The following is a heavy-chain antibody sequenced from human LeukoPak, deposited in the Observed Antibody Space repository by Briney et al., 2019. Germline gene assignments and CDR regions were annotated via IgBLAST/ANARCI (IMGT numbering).Heavy chain of an antibody. V-gene: IGHV3-74*01. Sequence: GGSLRLSCAASGFTFSSYWMHWVRQAPGKGLVWVSRINSDGSSTSYADSVKGRFTISRDNAKNTLYLQMNSLRVEDTAVYYCARPYSYSAPYFDYWGQGTLVTVSS. CDR1: GFTFSSYW. J-gene: IGHJ4*02. D-gene: IGHD6-13*01. CDR3: ARPYSYSAPYFDY. CDR2: INSDGSST.